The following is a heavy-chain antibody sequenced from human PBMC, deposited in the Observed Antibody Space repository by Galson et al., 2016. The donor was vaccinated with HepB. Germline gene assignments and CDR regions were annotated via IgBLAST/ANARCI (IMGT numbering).Heavy chain of an antibody. D-gene: IGHD3-10*01. CDR3: ASDTLVVSRGVIFYMDV. Sequence: SLRLSCAASKFTFSRYSMHWVRQAPGKGLEWMAVIPYAGNNEHYAESVKGRFTISRDNAKNSVYLQINSLRAEDTAVDYCASDTLVVSRGVIFYMDVWGKGTTVTVAS. CDR2: IPYAGNNE. V-gene: IGHV3-30-3*01. J-gene: IGHJ6*03. CDR1: KFTFSRYS.